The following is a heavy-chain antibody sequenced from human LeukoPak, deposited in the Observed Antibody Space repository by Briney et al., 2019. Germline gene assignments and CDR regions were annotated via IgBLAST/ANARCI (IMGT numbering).Heavy chain of an antibody. CDR2: INHSGNT. D-gene: IGHD3-22*01. Sequence: KPSETLSLTCTVSGGSISSYYWSWIRQPPGKGLEWIGEINHSGNTNYNPSLKSRVTISVDTSKNQFSLKLSSVTAADTAVYYCARVGGYSYYYDSSGYRLGELDYWGQGTLVTVSS. CDR1: GGSISSYY. V-gene: IGHV4-34*01. J-gene: IGHJ4*02. CDR3: ARVGGYSYYYDSSGYRLGELDY.